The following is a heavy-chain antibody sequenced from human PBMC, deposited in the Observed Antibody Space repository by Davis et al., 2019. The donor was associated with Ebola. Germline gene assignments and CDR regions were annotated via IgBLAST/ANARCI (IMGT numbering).Heavy chain of an antibody. CDR1: GFTFRSYT. D-gene: IGHD6-6*01. CDR2: ISDSDTGHT. V-gene: IGHV3-23*01. Sequence: PGGSLRLSCAASGFTFRSYTLNWVRQAPGKGLEWVSTISDSDTGHTHYADSVRGRFTISRDNSTNTLYLQMNSLRAEDTALYYCAELHSSSSHIWGQGTLVTVSS. J-gene: IGHJ4*02. CDR3: AELHSSSSHI.